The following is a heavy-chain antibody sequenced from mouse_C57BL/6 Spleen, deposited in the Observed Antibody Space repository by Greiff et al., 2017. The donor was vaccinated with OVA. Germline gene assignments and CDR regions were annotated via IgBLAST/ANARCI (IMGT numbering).Heavy chain of an antibody. V-gene: IGHV5-17*01. Sequence: EVKVVESGGGLVKPGGSLKLSCAASGFTFSDYGMHWVRQAPEKGLEWVAYISSGSSTIYYADTVKGRFTISRDNAKNTLFLQMTSLRSEDTAMYYCARPYYYGHYYAMDYWGQGTSVTVSS. CDR2: ISSGSSTI. CDR1: GFTFSDYG. J-gene: IGHJ4*01. D-gene: IGHD1-1*01. CDR3: ARPYYYGHYYAMDY.